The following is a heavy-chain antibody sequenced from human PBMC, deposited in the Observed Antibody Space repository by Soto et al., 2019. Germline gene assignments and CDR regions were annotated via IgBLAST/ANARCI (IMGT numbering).Heavy chain of an antibody. D-gene: IGHD3-16*02. CDR3: AKFLRVHGGVIVIQATFDY. CDR1: GFTFSSYA. CDR2: ISGSGGST. J-gene: IGHJ4*02. Sequence: PGGSLRLSCAASGFTFSSYAMSWVRQAPGKGLEWVSAISGSGGSTYYADSVKGRFTISRDNSKNTLYLQMNSLRAEDTAVYYCAKFLRVHGGVIVIQATFDYWGQGTLVTVSS. V-gene: IGHV3-23*01.